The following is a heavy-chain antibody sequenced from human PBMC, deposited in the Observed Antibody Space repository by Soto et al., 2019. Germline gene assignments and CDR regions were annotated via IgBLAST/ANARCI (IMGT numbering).Heavy chain of an antibody. CDR2: IIPILGIA. V-gene: IGHV1-69*08. D-gene: IGHD4-17*01. CDR1: GGTFSSYT. CDR3: ARDGSSAVTPNWFDP. J-gene: IGHJ5*02. Sequence: QVQLVQSGAEVKKPGSSVKVSCKASGGTFSSYTISWVRQAPGQGLEWMGRIIPILGIANYAQKFQGRVTITADKSTSTAYMELSSLRSEDTAVYYCARDGSSAVTPNWFDPWGQGTLVTVSS.